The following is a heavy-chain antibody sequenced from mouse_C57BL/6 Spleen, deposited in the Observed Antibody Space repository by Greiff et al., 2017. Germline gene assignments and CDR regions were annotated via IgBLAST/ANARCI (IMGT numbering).Heavy chain of an antibody. CDR2: IDPETGGT. V-gene: IGHV1-15*01. CDR1: GYTFTDYE. CDR3: TRVGLYDYDGAMDY. J-gene: IGHJ4*01. Sequence: QVQLKESGAELVRPGASVTLSCKASGYTFTDYEMHWVKQTPVHGLEWIGAIDPETGGTAYNQKFKGKAILTADKSSSTAYMELRSLTSEDSAVYYCTRVGLYDYDGAMDYWGQGTSVTVSS. D-gene: IGHD2-4*01.